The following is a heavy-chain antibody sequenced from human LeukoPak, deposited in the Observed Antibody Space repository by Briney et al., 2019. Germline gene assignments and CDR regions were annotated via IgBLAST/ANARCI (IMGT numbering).Heavy chain of an antibody. Sequence: GGSLRLSCAASGFTFDDYGMSWVRQAPGKGLEWVSVIYSGGSTDYADSVKGRFTISRDNSKNTLYLQMNSLSAEDTAMYYCARDSTGWNYFDYWGQGTLVTVSS. V-gene: IGHV3-53*01. CDR3: ARDSTGWNYFDY. CDR2: IYSGGST. CDR1: GFTFDDYG. D-gene: IGHD6-19*01. J-gene: IGHJ4*02.